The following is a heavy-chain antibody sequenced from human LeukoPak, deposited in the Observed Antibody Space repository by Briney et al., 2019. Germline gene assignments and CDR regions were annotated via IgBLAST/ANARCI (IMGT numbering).Heavy chain of an antibody. J-gene: IGHJ5*02. D-gene: IGHD3-22*01. CDR2: IGLSGSPL. Sequence: PGGSLTLSCAVSGFPFSRFYMSWIRQAPGKGLEWISYIGLSGSPLDYADSVKCRFTISRDNAKNSLYLDMNSLRAEDTAVYYCARKDFSSGSFCSWGQGSLVTVSS. CDR1: GFPFSRFY. V-gene: IGHV3-11*04. CDR3: ARKDFSSGSFCS.